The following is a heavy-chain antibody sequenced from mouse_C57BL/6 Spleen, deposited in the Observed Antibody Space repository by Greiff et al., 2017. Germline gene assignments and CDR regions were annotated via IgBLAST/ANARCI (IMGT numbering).Heavy chain of an antibody. CDR2: LNPSTGGT. CDR1: GYSFTGYY. J-gene: IGHJ1*03. V-gene: IGHV1-42*01. D-gene: IGHD1-1*01. Sequence: EVQRVESGPELVKPGASVKISCKASGYSFTGYYMNWVKQSPEKSLEWIGELNPSTGGTTYNQKFKAKATLTVDKSSSTAYMQLKSLTSEDSAVYYCARGDYSSEYFDVWGTGTTVTVSS. CDR3: ARGDYSSEYFDV.